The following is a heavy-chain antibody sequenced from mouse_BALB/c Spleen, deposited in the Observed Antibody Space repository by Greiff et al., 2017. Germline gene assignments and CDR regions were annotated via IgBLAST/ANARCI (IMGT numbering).Heavy chain of an antibody. CDR2: INPSTGYT. CDR3: ARSGGNYGWLAY. Sequence: VQLQQSGAELAKPGASVKMSCKASGYTFTSYWMHWVKQRPGQGLEWIGYINPSTGYTEYNQKFKDKATLTADKSSSTAYMQLSSLTSEDSAVYYCARSGGNYGWLAYWGQGTLVTVSA. V-gene: IGHV1-7*01. D-gene: IGHD2-1*01. CDR1: GYTFTSYW. J-gene: IGHJ3*01.